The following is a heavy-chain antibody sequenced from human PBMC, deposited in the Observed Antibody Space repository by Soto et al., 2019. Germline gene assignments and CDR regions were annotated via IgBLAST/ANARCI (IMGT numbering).Heavy chain of an antibody. CDR1: GFTVNSNH. CDR3: ARDPRLDPYYYYAMDV. D-gene: IGHD1-1*01. CDR2: IYSGGRT. V-gene: IGHV3-53*01. J-gene: IGHJ6*04. Sequence: LRLSCAASGFTVNSNHMSWVRQAPGKGLEWVSVIYSGGRTYYADSVEGRFTISRDNSKNTLYLQMNSLRAEDTAVYYCARDPRLDPYYYYAMDVWGGGTTVTVSS.